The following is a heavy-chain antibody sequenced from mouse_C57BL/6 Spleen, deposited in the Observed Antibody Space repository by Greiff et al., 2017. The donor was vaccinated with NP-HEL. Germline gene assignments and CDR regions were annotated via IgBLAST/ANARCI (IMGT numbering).Heavy chain of an antibody. CDR3: ARSHYDYFDY. V-gene: IGHV1-85*01. CDR1: GYTFTSYD. D-gene: IGHD1-2*01. Sequence: LEESGPELVKPGASVKLSCKASGYTFTSYDINWVKQRPGQGLEWIGWIYPRDGSTKYNEKFKGKATLTVDTSSSTAYMELHSLTSEDSAVYFCARSHYDYFDYWGQGTTLTVSS. J-gene: IGHJ2*01. CDR2: IYPRDGST.